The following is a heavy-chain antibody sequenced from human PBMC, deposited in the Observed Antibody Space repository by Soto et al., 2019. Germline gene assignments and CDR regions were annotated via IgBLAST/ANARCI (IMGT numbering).Heavy chain of an antibody. J-gene: IGHJ6*02. D-gene: IGHD6-13*01. Sequence: SLTCTVSGGSISSSSYYWGWIRQPPGKGLEWIGSIYYSGSTYYNPSLKSRVTISVDTSKNQFSLKLSSVTAADTAVYYCASPGYSSRPVGYYYGMDVWGQGTTVTVSS. CDR1: GGSISSSSYY. CDR2: IYYSGST. V-gene: IGHV4-39*01. CDR3: ASPGYSSRPVGYYYGMDV.